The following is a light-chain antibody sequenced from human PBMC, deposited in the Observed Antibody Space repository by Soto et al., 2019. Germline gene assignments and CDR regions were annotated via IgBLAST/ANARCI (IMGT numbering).Light chain of an antibody. CDR3: SSYTSINTVI. CDR2: EVS. J-gene: IGLJ2*01. Sequence: ALTQSASVSGSPGQSVTISCTGTSSDVGGYPYVSWYQQNPGKAPKVVIYEVSNRPSGVSNRFSGSKSGNTASLTISGLQAEDEADYYCSSYTSINTVIFGGGTKLTVL. CDR1: SSDVGGYPY. V-gene: IGLV2-14*01.